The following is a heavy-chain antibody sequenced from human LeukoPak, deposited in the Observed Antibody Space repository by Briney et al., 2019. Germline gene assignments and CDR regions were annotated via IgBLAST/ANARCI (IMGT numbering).Heavy chain of an antibody. D-gene: IGHD6-6*01. CDR2: IYHSGST. Sequence: SETLSLTCTVSGRSISTYYWNWIRQPPGKGLEWIGYIYHSGSTNYNPSLQSRVTISVDTSKNQFSLNLNSVTAADTAVYYCARGGAARLHFQNWGQGTLVTVSS. CDR1: GRSISTYY. V-gene: IGHV4-59*01. CDR3: ARGGAARLHFQN. J-gene: IGHJ1*01.